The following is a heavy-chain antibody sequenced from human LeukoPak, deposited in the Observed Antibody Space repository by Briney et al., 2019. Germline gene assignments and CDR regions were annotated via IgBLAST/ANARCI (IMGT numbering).Heavy chain of an antibody. V-gene: IGHV4-59*01. CDR1: GGSISSYY. Sequence: PSETLSLTCTVSGGSISSYYWSWIRQPPGKGLEWIGYIYYSGSTNYNPSLKSRVTISVDTSKNQFSLKLRSVTAADTAVYYCARAIYGNWFDPWGQGTLVTVSS. CDR3: ARAIYGNWFDP. CDR2: IYYSGST. D-gene: IGHD4-17*01. J-gene: IGHJ5*02.